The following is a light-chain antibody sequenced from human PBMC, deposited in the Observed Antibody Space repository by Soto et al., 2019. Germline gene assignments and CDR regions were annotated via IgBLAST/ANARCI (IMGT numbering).Light chain of an antibody. CDR3: QQYNSYSIT. CDR1: QSISSY. CDR2: TTS. V-gene: IGKV1-5*01. J-gene: IGKJ1*01. Sequence: DIQMTQSPSSLSAYVGDRVTITCRASQSISSYLNWYQQKPGKAPNLLIYTTSSLESGVPLRFSGSGSGTEFTLTISSLQPDDFATYYCQQYNSYSITFGQGTKVDIK.